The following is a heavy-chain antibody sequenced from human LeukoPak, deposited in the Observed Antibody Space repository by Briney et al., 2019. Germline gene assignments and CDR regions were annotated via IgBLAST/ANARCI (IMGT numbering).Heavy chain of an antibody. D-gene: IGHD3-3*01. V-gene: IGHV3-23*01. CDR1: GFAFGNYA. CDR3: AKALLSWSGYNPSFDS. J-gene: IGHJ4*02. Sequence: GGSLRLPSAASGFAFGNYAMSWVRQAPGKGLTWVSTIISSGGTTYSADSVKGRFTISRDNSKNTLSLQMDSLRAEDTAVYYCAKALLSWSGYNPSFDSWGQGILVTVSS. CDR2: IISSGGTT.